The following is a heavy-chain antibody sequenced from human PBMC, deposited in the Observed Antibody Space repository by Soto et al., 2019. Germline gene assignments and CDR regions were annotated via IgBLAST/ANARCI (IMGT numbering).Heavy chain of an antibody. CDR1: GGSFSGYY. V-gene: IGHV4-34*01. D-gene: IGHD3-3*01. J-gene: IGHJ6*02. CDR2: INHSGST. Sequence: LSLTCAVYGGSFSGYYWSWIRQPPGKGLEWIGEINHSGSTNYNPSLKSRVTISVDTSKNQFSLKLSSVTAADTAVYYCARGEHVLRFLEWLSPDYYYYGMDVWGQGTTVTVSS. CDR3: ARGEHVLRFLEWLSPDYYYYGMDV.